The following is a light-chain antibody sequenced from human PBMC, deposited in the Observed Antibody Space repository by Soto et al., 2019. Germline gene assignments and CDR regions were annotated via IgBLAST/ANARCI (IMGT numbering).Light chain of an antibody. V-gene: IGLV1-44*01. CDR1: SSNIGSNT. Sequence: QSVLTQPPSASGTPGQRVTISCSGSSSNIGSNTVNWYQQLPGTAPKLLIYSNNQRPSGVPDRFSGSKSGTSASLAISGLQSEDEADYYCATWDDSLNGYVVGTVTKV. J-gene: IGLJ1*01. CDR3: ATWDDSLNGYV. CDR2: SNN.